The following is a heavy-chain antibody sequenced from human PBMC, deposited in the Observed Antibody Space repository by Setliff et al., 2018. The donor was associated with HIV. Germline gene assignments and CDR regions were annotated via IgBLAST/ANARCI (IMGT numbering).Heavy chain of an antibody. CDR3: ARERQLWPLGWLDP. CDR2: IYYSGST. J-gene: IGHJ5*02. D-gene: IGHD5-18*01. CDR1: GGSISTYY. V-gene: IGHV4-59*01. Sequence: SETLSLTCTVSGGSISTYYWSWIRQPPGKGLEWIGYIYYSGSTNYNPSLKSRVTISVDTSKNQFSLKLSSVTAADTAVYYCARERQLWPLGWLDPWGQGTPVTVSS.